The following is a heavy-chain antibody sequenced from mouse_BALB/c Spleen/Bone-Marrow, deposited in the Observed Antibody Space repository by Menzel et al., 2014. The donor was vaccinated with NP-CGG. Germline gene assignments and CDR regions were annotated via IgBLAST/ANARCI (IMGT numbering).Heavy chain of an antibody. J-gene: IGHJ4*01. CDR1: GFTFTSYW. CDR2: INPSNGRT. Sequence: QVQQKESGAELVKPGASVKLSCMASGFTFTSYWIHWVKQRPGQGPEWIGEINPSNGRTNYNEKFKRKATLTEDKSSSTAYMQLSSLTSEDSAVYYCARDGNYRYAMDYWGQGTSVTVSS. CDR3: ARDGNYRYAMDY. D-gene: IGHD2-1*01. V-gene: IGHV1S81*02.